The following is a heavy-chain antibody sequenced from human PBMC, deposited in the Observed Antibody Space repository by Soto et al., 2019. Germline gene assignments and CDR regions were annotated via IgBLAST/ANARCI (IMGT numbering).Heavy chain of an antibody. J-gene: IGHJ6*03. CDR1: GFTFSSYA. D-gene: IGHD2-2*01. V-gene: IGHV3-23*01. Sequence: GGSLRLSCASSGFTFSSYAMSWVRQAPGKGPEWVSAISGSGANTYYADSVKGRFTISRDNSKNTLYLQINSLRAEDTAVYYCAKGGVVVVPDMDVWGKGTTVTV. CDR2: ISGSGANT. CDR3: AKGGVVVVPDMDV.